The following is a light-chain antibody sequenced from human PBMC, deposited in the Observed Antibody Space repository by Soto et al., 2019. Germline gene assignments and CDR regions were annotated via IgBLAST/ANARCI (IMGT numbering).Light chain of an antibody. V-gene: IGKV3-20*01. CDR2: GAS. CDR3: LHHGSSGT. J-gene: IGKJ1*01. Sequence: EIVLTQSPGTLSLSPGERATLSCRASQSVSSSYLAWYQQKPGQAPRLLIYGASSRATGIPDRFSGSGSGTDFTLTISRLEPEDFAVYYCLHHGSSGTFGQGTKVDIK. CDR1: QSVSSSY.